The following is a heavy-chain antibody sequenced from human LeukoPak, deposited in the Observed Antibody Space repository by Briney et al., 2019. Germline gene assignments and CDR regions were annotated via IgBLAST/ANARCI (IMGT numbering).Heavy chain of an antibody. Sequence: ASVKVSCKASGYTFTSYGISWVRQAPGQGLEWMGWISAYNGNTIYAQKLQGRVTMTTDTSTSTAYMELRSLRSDDTAVYYCARAPITMVRGVIVDSKTNFDYWGQGTLVTVSS. V-gene: IGHV1-18*04. CDR1: GYTFTSYG. D-gene: IGHD3-10*01. CDR2: ISAYNGNT. CDR3: ARAPITMVRGVIVDSKTNFDY. J-gene: IGHJ4*02.